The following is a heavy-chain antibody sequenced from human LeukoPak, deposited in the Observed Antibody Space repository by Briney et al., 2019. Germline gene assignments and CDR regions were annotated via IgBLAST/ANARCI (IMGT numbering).Heavy chain of an antibody. V-gene: IGHV5-51*01. Sequence: KRGESLKISCKGSGYSFTSYWIGWVRQMPGKGLEWMGIIYPGDSDTRYSPSFQGQVTISADKSISTAYLQWSSLKASDTAMYYCAGAGIAVAGNAEYFQHWGQGTLVTVSS. D-gene: IGHD6-19*01. CDR2: IYPGDSDT. CDR1: GYSFTSYW. J-gene: IGHJ1*01. CDR3: AGAGIAVAGNAEYFQH.